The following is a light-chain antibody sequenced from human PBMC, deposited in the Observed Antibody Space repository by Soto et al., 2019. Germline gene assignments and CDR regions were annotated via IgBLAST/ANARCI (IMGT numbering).Light chain of an antibody. CDR1: SSDVGGYNY. CDR3: SSYAGSDNYV. Sequence: QSALNQPPSASGSPGQSVTISCTGTSSDVGGYNYVSWYQHHPGKAPTLMIYEVSKRPSGVPDRFSGSKSGNTASLTASGLQAEDEADYYCSSYAGSDNYVFGTGTKVTVL. V-gene: IGLV2-8*01. J-gene: IGLJ1*01. CDR2: EVS.